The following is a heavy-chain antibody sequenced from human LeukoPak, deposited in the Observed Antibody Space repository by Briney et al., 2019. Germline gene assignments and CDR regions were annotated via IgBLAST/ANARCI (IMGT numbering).Heavy chain of an antibody. V-gene: IGHV4-34*01. D-gene: IGHD3-22*01. CDR3: ARQGRISMIVVLIEDAFDI. CDR1: GGSLSGYY. Sequence: PSETLSLTCAVYGGSLSGYYWSWIRQPPGKGLEWIGEINHSGSTNYNPSLKSRVTISVDTSKNQFSLKLSSVTAADTAVYYCARQGRISMIVVLIEDAFDIWGQGTMVTVSS. CDR2: INHSGST. J-gene: IGHJ3*02.